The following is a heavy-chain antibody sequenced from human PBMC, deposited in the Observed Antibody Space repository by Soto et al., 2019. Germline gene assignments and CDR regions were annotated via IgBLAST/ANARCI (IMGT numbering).Heavy chain of an antibody. V-gene: IGHV1-69*12. J-gene: IGHJ6*02. CDR2: IIPLFRTP. D-gene: IGHD4-4*01. CDR1: GGTFSSFA. CDR3: ARDNDRLQLGGNYYYILDV. Sequence: QVQLVQSGAEMKEPGSSVKVSCKTSGGTFSSFAIRWLRQAPGQGLEWMGGIIPLFRTPDYAQKFQGRVTIAADESTSTAYMELSSLRSEDTAVYYCARDNDRLQLGGNYYYILDVWGQGTTITVSS.